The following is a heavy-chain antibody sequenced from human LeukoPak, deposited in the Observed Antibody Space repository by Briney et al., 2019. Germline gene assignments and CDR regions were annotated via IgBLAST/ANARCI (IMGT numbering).Heavy chain of an antibody. J-gene: IGHJ4*02. V-gene: IGHV1-2*02. CDR2: INPNSSGT. D-gene: IGHD3-9*01. Sequence: ASVKVSCKASGYTFTDYYMHWVRQAPGQGLEWMGWINPNSSGTNYAQKFQGRVTMTRDTSISTAYMELSRLRSDDTAVYYCARAVRYFDWLDYWGQGTLVTVSS. CDR1: GYTFTDYY. CDR3: ARAVRYFDWLDY.